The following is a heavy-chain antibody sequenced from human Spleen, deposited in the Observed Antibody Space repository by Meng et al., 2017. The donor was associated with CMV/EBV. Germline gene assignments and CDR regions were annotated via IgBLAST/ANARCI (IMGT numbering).Heavy chain of an antibody. CDR3: ARWQQLARGWFDP. V-gene: IGHV4-61*01. J-gene: IGHJ5*02. CDR1: GASGSSGSYY. Sequence: TVAGASGSSGSYYWSWIRQHQGKGLEWIGYIYDSGRTNYNPSLKSRVTISLDTSKNQFSLKLRSVTAADTAVYYCARWQQLARGWFDPWGQGTLVTVSS. D-gene: IGHD6-13*01. CDR2: IYDSGRT.